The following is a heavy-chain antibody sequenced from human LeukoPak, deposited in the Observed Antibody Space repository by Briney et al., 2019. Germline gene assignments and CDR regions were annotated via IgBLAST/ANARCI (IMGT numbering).Heavy chain of an antibody. Sequence: SETLSLTCAVYGGSFSGYYWSWIRQPPGKGLEWIGEINHSGSTNYNPSLKSRVTISVDTSKNQFSLKLSSVTAVDTAVYYCARVIKGYYYDSSGYPDYWGQGTLVTVSS. J-gene: IGHJ4*02. CDR2: INHSGST. D-gene: IGHD3-22*01. CDR3: ARVIKGYYYDSSGYPDY. CDR1: GGSFSGYY. V-gene: IGHV4-34*01.